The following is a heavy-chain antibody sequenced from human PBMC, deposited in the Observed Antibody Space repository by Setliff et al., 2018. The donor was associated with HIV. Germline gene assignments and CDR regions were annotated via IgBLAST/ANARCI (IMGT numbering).Heavy chain of an antibody. J-gene: IGHJ6*02. CDR2: IYTSGTT. V-gene: IGHV4-61*02. CDR3: GTAMYYYYGLDV. CDR1: DGSISTGSYY. Sequence: LSLTCTVADGSISTGSYYWSWVRQPAGRGLERIGRIYTSGTTNYNPSLESRVTISVDTSKNQFSLKLSSVTAADAAVYYCGTAMYYYYGLDVWGQGIRVTVSS. D-gene: IGHD2-2*01.